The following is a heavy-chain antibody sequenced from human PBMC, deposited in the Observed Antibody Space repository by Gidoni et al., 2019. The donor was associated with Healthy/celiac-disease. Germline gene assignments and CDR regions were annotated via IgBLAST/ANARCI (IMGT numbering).Heavy chain of an antibody. Sequence: QVQLVESGGGVVQPGRSLRLSCAASGFTFSSYGMHWVRQAPGKGLEWVAVIWYDGSNKYYADSVKGRFTISRDNSKNTLYLQMNSLRAEDTAVYYCARDGGYSGYVSRAFDIWGQGTMVTVSS. J-gene: IGHJ3*02. CDR3: ARDGGYSGYVSRAFDI. CDR1: GFTFSSYG. D-gene: IGHD5-12*01. CDR2: IWYDGSNK. V-gene: IGHV3-33*01.